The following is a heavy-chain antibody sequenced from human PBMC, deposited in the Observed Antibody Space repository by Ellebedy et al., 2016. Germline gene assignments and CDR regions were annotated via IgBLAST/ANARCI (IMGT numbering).Heavy chain of an antibody. CDR3: ARDGWYCTSTSCSTTGWFDP. D-gene: IGHD2-2*02. V-gene: IGHV1-2*02. CDR1: GYTFTDYY. Sequence: ASVKVSXXTSGYTFTDYYLHWVRQAPGQGLEWMAWINPNSGGTNYAQKFQGRVTMTRDTSISTAYMELSSLRSDDTAVYYCARDGWYCTSTSCSTTGWFDPWGQGTLVTVSS. J-gene: IGHJ5*02. CDR2: INPNSGGT.